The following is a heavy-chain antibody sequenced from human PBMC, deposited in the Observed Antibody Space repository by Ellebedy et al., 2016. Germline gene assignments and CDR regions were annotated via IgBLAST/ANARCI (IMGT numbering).Heavy chain of an antibody. V-gene: IGHV1-2*02. Sequence: ASVKVSXKASGYTFTDYYLHWVRQAPGQGLEWMGWINPNSGGTNYAQKFQGRVTMTRDTSISTAYMELSRLRSDDTAVYYCAKDCSSTSCFDYWGQGTLVTVSS. CDR2: INPNSGGT. J-gene: IGHJ4*02. CDR3: AKDCSSTSCFDY. CDR1: GYTFTDYY. D-gene: IGHD2-2*01.